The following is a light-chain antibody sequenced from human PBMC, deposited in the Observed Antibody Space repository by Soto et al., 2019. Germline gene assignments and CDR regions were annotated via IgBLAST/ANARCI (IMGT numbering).Light chain of an antibody. CDR1: QSVSSSY. Sequence: LVLTQSPGTLSLSPGERATLSRRASQSVSSSYLAWYQQKPGRAPSLLIYGASSRATGIPDRFSGSGSGTDFTLTISRLEPEDFAVYYCQQYGSSPSLTFGQGTRLEIK. J-gene: IGKJ5*01. CDR3: QQYGSSPSLT. CDR2: GAS. V-gene: IGKV3-20*01.